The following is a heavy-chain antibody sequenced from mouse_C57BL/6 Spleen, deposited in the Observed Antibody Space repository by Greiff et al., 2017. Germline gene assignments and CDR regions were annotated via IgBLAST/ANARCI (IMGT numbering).Heavy chain of an antibody. D-gene: IGHD1-1*01. Sequence: EVQLQQSGAELVRPGASVKLSCTASGFNIKDDYMHWVKQRPEQGLEWIGWIDPENGDTEYASKFQGKATITADTSSNTAYLQLSSLTSEDTAVYYCTTAYGSSHGYFDVWGTGTTVTVSS. CDR2: IDPENGDT. V-gene: IGHV14-4*01. CDR3: TTAYGSSHGYFDV. J-gene: IGHJ1*03. CDR1: GFNIKDDY.